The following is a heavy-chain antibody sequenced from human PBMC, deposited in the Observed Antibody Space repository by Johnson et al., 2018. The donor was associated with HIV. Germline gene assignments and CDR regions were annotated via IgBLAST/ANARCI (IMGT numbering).Heavy chain of an antibody. V-gene: IGHV3-20*04. CDR1: GFTFDDYG. Sequence: LQLVESGGGVVRPGGSLTLSCAASGFTFDDYGMSWVRQAPGKGLEWVSGINWNGGSTGYADSVKGRFTISRDNAKKSLCLQMNTLGAEDTALYYCASEAKHHVGANRVSSFDIWGQGTMVTVSA. D-gene: IGHD1-26*01. J-gene: IGHJ3*02. CDR2: INWNGGST. CDR3: ASEAKHHVGANRVSSFDI.